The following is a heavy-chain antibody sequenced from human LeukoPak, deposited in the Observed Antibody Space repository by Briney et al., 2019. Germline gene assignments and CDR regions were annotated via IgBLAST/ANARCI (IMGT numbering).Heavy chain of an antibody. D-gene: IGHD3-22*01. CDR3: ARGRSRNSSGYLSSGSGLPRNNWFDP. Sequence: LETLSLTCAVYGGSFSGYYWSWIRQPPGKGLEWIGEINHSGSTNYNPSLKSRVTISVDTSKNQFSLKLSSVTAADTAVYYCARGRSRNSSGYLSSGSGLPRNNWFDPWGQGTLVTVSS. CDR2: INHSGST. CDR1: GGSFSGYY. J-gene: IGHJ5*02. V-gene: IGHV4-34*01.